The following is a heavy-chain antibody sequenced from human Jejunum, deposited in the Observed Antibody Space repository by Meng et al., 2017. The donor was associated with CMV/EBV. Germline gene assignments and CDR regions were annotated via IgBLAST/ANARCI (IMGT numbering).Heavy chain of an antibody. J-gene: IGHJ6*02. CDR3: AKGETSGYCSSTSCFYYYGMDV. CDR1: A. V-gene: IGHV3-23*01. Sequence: AMSGVRQAPGKGLEWVSASSSSGGSTYYADSVKGRFTISRDNYKNTLYLQMNSLRVEDSAVYYCAKGETSGYCSSTSCFYYYGMDVWGQGTTVTV. CDR2: SSSSGGST. D-gene: IGHD2-2*03.